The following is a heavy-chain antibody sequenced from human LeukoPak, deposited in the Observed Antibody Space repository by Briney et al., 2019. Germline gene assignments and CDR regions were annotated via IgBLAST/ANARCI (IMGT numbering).Heavy chain of an antibody. J-gene: IGHJ4*02. Sequence: GGSLRLSCAASGFTFDDYAMHWVRQAPGKGLEWVSGISWNSGSIGYADSVKGRFTISRDNAKNSLYLQMNSLRAEDTALYYCAKDQAATVVGYFDYWGQGTLVTASS. CDR3: AKDQAATVVGYFDY. D-gene: IGHD4-23*01. CDR2: ISWNSGSI. CDR1: GFTFDDYA. V-gene: IGHV3-9*01.